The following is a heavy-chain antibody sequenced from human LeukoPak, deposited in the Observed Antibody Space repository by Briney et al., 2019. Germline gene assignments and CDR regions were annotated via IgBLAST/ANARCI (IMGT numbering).Heavy chain of an antibody. CDR2: ISSSGSTI. J-gene: IGHJ4*02. V-gene: IGHV3-48*03. Sequence: GGSLRLSCAASGFTFSSYEMNWVRQAPGKGLEWVSYISSSGSTIYYADSVKGRFTISRDNSKNTLYLQMNSLRAEDTAVYYCARSYYYDSSGYFSYWGQGTLVTVSS. CDR1: GFTFSSYE. CDR3: ARSYYYDSSGYFSY. D-gene: IGHD3-22*01.